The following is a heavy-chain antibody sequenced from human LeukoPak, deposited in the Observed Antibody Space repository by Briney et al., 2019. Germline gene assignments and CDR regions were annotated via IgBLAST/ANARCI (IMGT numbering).Heavy chain of an antibody. CDR2: ISYDGSNK. D-gene: IGHD6-13*01. V-gene: IGHV3-33*08. J-gene: IGHJ5*02. CDR1: GFTFNSYG. CDR3: ARSHSSSWYEEEGDWFDP. Sequence: GGSLRLSCAASGFTFNSYGMHWVRQAPGKGLEWLAVISYDGSNKYFADSVEGRLVVSRDNAKNSLYLQMNSLRAEDTAVYYCARSHSSSWYEEEGDWFDPWGQGTLVTVSS.